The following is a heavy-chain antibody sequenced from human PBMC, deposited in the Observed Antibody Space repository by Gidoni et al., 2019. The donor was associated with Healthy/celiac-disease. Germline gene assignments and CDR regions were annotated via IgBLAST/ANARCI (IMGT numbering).Heavy chain of an antibody. CDR1: GFTFSSYS. CDR3: ARGDAANDY. J-gene: IGHJ4*02. D-gene: IGHD5-18*01. Sequence: EVQLVESGGGLVQPGGSLRLSCAASGFTFSSYSMNWVRQAPGKGLEWVSYINSSSSTIYYADSVKGRFTISRDNAKNSLYLQMNSLRAEDTAVYYCARGDAANDYWGQGTLVTVSS. V-gene: IGHV3-48*04. CDR2: INSSSSTI.